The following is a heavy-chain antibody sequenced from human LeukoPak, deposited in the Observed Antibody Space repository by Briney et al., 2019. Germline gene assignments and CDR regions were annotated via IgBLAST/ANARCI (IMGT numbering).Heavy chain of an antibody. V-gene: IGHV3-23*01. D-gene: IGHD3-22*01. Sequence: PGGSLRLSCAASGFTFSSYAMRWVRQAAGKGLEWVSAISGSGGSTYYADSVKGRFTISRDNSKNTLYLQMNSLRAEDTAVYYCAKVAWSYYYDSRGYSILDYWGQGTLVTVSS. CDR1: GFTFSSYA. J-gene: IGHJ4*02. CDR2: ISGSGGST. CDR3: AKVAWSYYYDSRGYSILDY.